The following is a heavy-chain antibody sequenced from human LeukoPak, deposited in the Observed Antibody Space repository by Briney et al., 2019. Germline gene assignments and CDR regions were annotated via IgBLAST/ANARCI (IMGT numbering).Heavy chain of an antibody. CDR2: INSDGSST. CDR3: AREGPDSSGYYSDY. J-gene: IGHJ4*02. Sequence: PGGSLRLSCAASGFTFSSYWMHWVRQAPGKGLVWVSRINSDGSSTAYADSVKGRFTFSRDNAKNTLYLHMNSLRDEDTAVYYCAREGPDSSGYYSDYWGQGTLVTVSS. D-gene: IGHD3-22*01. CDR1: GFTFSSYW. V-gene: IGHV3-74*01.